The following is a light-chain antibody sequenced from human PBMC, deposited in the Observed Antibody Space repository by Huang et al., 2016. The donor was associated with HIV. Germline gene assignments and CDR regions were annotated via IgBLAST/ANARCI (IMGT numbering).Light chain of an antibody. CDR1: QSVSTW. CDR2: KSS. CDR3: QQYNTFWT. J-gene: IGKJ1*01. Sequence: DIQLTQSPSILSASVGDRVTIPCRASQSVSTWLAWYQKKPGHPPKRLIYKSSTLESGFPSRFSGSGSGTEFTLTISILQPDDFATYYCQQYNTFWTFGQGTKV. V-gene: IGKV1-5*03.